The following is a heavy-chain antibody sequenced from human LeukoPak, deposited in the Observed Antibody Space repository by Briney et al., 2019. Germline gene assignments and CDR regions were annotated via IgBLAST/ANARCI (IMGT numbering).Heavy chain of an antibody. Sequence: SETLSLTCTVSGGSISSSSYYWGWIRQPPGKGLEWIGSIYYSASTYYNPSLKSRVTISVDTSKNQFSLKLSSVTAADTAVYYCARLRYSKGIWGQGTLVTVSS. V-gene: IGHV4-39*01. J-gene: IGHJ4*02. CDR2: IYYSAST. CDR3: ARLRYSKGI. D-gene: IGHD4-11*01. CDR1: GGSISSSSYY.